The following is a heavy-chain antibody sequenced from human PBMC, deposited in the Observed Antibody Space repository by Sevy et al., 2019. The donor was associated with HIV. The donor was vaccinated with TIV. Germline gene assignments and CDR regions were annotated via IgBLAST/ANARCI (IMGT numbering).Heavy chain of an antibody. D-gene: IGHD2-2*01. CDR1: GYTFTGYY. V-gene: IGHV1-2*07. J-gene: IGHJ6*02. Sequence: ASVKVSCKASGYTFTGYYMHWVRQAPGQGLEWMGWINPKTAGTNYAHKFQGRVTMNRDTSISTAYMELSRLRSDDTAVYYCAGSEGLVPAAGDYYYYGMDVWGQGTTVTVSS. CDR2: INPKTAGT. CDR3: AGSEGLVPAAGDYYYYGMDV.